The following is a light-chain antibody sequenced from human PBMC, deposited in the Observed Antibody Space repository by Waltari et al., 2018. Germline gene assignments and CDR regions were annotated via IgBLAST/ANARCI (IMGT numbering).Light chain of an antibody. Sequence: EIVLTQSPATMSLSPGERATLSCRASQTVTASQLAWYQQKPGQAPRLLIYGASTSATATPDRFSGTGSVTDFSLTISGLEPEDFAVYYCQQYGSSIPFTFGPGTKV. V-gene: IGKV3-20*01. CDR3: QQYGSSIPFT. J-gene: IGKJ3*01. CDR1: QTVTASQ. CDR2: GAS.